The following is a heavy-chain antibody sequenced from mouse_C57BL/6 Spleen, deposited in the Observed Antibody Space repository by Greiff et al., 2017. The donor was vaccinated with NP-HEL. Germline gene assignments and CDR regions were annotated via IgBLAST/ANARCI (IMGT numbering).Heavy chain of an antibody. CDR3: TTGGRYDYFDY. Sequence: SGAELVRPGASVKLSCTASGFNIKDDYMHWVKQRPEQGLEWIGWIDPENGDTEYASKFQGKATITADTSSNTAYLQLSSLTSEDTAVYYCTTGGRYDYFDYWGQGTTLTVSS. J-gene: IGHJ2*01. CDR1: GFNIKDDY. CDR2: IDPENGDT. V-gene: IGHV14-4*01. D-gene: IGHD2-10*02.